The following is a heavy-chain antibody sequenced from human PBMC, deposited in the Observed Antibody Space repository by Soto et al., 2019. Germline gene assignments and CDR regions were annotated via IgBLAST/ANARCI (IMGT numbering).Heavy chain of an antibody. CDR1: GNSIISSDFY. Sequence: PSETLSLTCTVSGNSIISSDFYWGWVRQPPGKGLEWIGSIFYLGSSYYNPSLKSRVTMSVDTSKNQFSLRLRSVTAADTALYFCARHSLALRKNNWFDPWGQGIMGTV. V-gene: IGHV4-39*01. J-gene: IGHJ5*02. D-gene: IGHD3-3*02. CDR3: ARHSLALRKNNWFDP. CDR2: IFYLGSS.